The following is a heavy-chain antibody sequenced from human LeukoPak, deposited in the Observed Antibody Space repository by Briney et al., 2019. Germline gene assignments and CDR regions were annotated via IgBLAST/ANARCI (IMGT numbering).Heavy chain of an antibody. V-gene: IGHV3-20*01. CDR3: TTRSVNLRLGALSFDY. CDR2: INWNGGNT. J-gene: IGHJ4*02. Sequence: PGGSLTLSCAASGFTFDDYGMSWVRQPAGKGLEWVSGINWNGGNTGYADSVKGRFTLPRDNAKNSLYLQMNSLRAEHTALYECTTRSVNLRLGALSFDYWGQGTLVTVSS. D-gene: IGHD3-16*02. CDR1: GFTFDDYG.